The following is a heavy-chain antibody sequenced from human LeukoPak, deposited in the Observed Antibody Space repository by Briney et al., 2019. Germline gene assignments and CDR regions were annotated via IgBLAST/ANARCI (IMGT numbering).Heavy chain of an antibody. CDR2: INHSGST. CDR1: GGSFSGYY. J-gene: IGHJ4*02. CDR3: ARDEGRYSYGYRVRGFDY. V-gene: IGHV4-34*01. D-gene: IGHD5-18*01. Sequence: PSETLSLTCAVYGGSFSGYYWSWIRQPPGKGLEWIGEINHSGSTNYNPSLKSRVTISVDTSKNQFSLKLSSVTAADTAVYYCARDEGRYSYGYRVRGFDYWGRGTLVTVSS.